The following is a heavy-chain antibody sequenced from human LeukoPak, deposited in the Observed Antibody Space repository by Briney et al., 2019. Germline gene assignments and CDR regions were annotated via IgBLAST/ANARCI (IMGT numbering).Heavy chain of an antibody. D-gene: IGHD3-10*01. CDR1: GGSISSGSYY. J-gene: IGHJ4*02. V-gene: IGHV4-61*02. Sequence: PSQTLSLTCTVSGGSISSGSYYWSWIRQPAGKGLEWIGRIYTSGSTNYNPSLKSRVTISVDTSKNQFSLKLSSVTAADTAVYYCARGWSMVRGVWEDWGQGTLVTVSS. CDR2: IYTSGST. CDR3: ARGWSMVRGVWED.